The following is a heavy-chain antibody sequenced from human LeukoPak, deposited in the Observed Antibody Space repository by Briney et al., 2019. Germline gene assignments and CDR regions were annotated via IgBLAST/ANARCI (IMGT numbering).Heavy chain of an antibody. CDR2: LSGSGGST. Sequence: PGGSLRLSCATSGFTFSIYAMTWVRQAPGKGLEWVSTLSGSGGSTYYADSVKGRFTISRDNAKNSLYMQMESLRDEDTAIYYCARDTLEYSNSPDALDIWGQGTMVTVSS. V-gene: IGHV3-23*01. J-gene: IGHJ3*02. CDR1: GFTFSIYA. CDR3: ARDTLEYSNSPDALDI. D-gene: IGHD4-23*01.